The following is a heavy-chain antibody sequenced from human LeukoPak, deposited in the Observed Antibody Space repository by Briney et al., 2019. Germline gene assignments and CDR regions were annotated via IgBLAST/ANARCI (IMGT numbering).Heavy chain of an antibody. V-gene: IGHV3-15*01. J-gene: IGHJ3*02. CDR3: TTAWEPGRKDAFDI. Sequence: GGSLRLSCAASGFTFSNARMSWVRQAPGKGLEWVGRIKSKTDGGTTDYAAPVKSRFTISRDDSKNTLYLQMNSLKTEDTAVYYCTTAWEPGRKDAFDIWGQGTMVTVSS. D-gene: IGHD1-26*01. CDR2: IKSKTDGGTT. CDR1: GFTFSNAR.